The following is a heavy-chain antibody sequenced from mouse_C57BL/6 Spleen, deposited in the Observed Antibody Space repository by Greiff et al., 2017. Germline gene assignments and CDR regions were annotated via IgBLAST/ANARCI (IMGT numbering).Heavy chain of an antibody. J-gene: IGHJ2*01. V-gene: IGHV1-20*01. CDR3: AREEGYYSNYGYFDY. CDR1: GYSFTGYF. Sequence: EVQGVESGPELVKPGDSVKISCKASGYSFTGYFMNWVMQSHGKSLEWIGRINPYNGDTFYNQKFKGKATLTVDKSSSTAHMELRSLTSEDSAVYYCAREEGYYSNYGYFDYWGQGTTLTVSS. CDR2: INPYNGDT. D-gene: IGHD2-5*01.